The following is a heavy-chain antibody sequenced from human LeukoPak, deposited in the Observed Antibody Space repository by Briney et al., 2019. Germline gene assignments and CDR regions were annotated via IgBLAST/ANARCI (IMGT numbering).Heavy chain of an antibody. J-gene: IGHJ4*02. CDR3: ARDKIEGPTLFDY. CDR2: ISSSSSYI. V-gene: IGHV3-21*01. Sequence: GGSLRLSCAAPGFTFSSYSMNWVRQAPGKGLEWVSCISSSSSYIYNADSVKGRFTISRDNAKNSLFLQMNSLRAEDTALYYCARDKIEGPTLFDYWGQGTLVTVSS. CDR1: GFTFSSYS.